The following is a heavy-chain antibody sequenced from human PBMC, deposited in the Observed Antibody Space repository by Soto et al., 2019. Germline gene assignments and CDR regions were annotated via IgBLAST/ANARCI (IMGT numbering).Heavy chain of an antibody. Sequence: QVRLQESGPGLVKPSGTLSLTCLVSGGSMSSPNWWTWVRQAPVKGLEWIAEIHHSGATNYSPSRKSRAVISIDKSNNQFSLQLTSVTAADTAVYYCATGSPYYYGSGGMWDSWGRGALVTVSS. CDR2: IHHSGAT. J-gene: IGHJ4*02. D-gene: IGHD3-10*01. CDR1: GGSMSSPNW. CDR3: ATGSPYYYGSGGMWDS. V-gene: IGHV4-4*02.